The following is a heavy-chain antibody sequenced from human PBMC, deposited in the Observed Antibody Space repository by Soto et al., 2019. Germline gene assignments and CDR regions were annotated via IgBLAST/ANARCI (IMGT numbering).Heavy chain of an antibody. CDR1: GYTLTELS. J-gene: IGHJ4*02. D-gene: IGHD3-9*01. Sequence: ASVKVSCKVSGYTLTELSMHWVRQAPGKGLEWMGGFDPEDGETIYAQKFRGRVTMTEDTSTDTAYMELSSLRSEDTAVYYCATADSYDILTGYPNFDYWGQGTLVTVSS. V-gene: IGHV1-24*01. CDR3: ATADSYDILTGYPNFDY. CDR2: FDPEDGET.